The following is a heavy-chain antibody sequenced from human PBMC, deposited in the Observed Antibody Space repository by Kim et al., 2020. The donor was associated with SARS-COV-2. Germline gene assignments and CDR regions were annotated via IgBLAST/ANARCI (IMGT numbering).Heavy chain of an antibody. J-gene: IGHJ6*02. CDR1: GGPISSSNW. V-gene: IGHV4-4*02. D-gene: IGHD4-4*01. CDR2: IYHSGST. CDR3: ALVTKRDRTYGMDV. Sequence: SETLSLTCAVSGGPISSSNWWSWVRQPPGKGLEWIGEIYHSGSTNYNPSLKSRVTISVDKSKNQFSLKLSSVTAADTAVYYCALVTKRDRTYGMDVWGQGTTVTVSS.